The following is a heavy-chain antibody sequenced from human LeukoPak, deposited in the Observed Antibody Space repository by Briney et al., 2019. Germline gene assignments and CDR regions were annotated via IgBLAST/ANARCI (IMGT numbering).Heavy chain of an antibody. CDR3: ARGASGIQLWFFDP. V-gene: IGHV3-7*01. CDR1: GFTFSSYW. J-gene: IGHJ5*02. D-gene: IGHD5-18*01. Sequence: PGGSLRLSCAASGFTFSSYWMSWVRQAPGKGLEWVANIKQDGSEKCYVDSVKGRFTISRDNAKNSLLLQMNSLRAEDTAVYYCARGASGIQLWFFDPWGQGTLVSVSS. CDR2: IKQDGSEK.